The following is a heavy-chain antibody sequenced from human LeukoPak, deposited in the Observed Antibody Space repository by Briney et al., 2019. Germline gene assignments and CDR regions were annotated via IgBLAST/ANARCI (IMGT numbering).Heavy chain of an antibody. J-gene: IGHJ6*03. CDR2: ISGSGGST. CDR3: AAARHAPYYYYYMDV. CDR1: GFTFSSYA. D-gene: IGHD6-25*01. V-gene: IGHV3-23*01. Sequence: GGSLRLSCAASGFTFSSYAMSWVRQAPGKGLEWVSAISGSGGSTYYAGSVKGRFTISRDNSKNTLYLQMNSLRAEDTAVYYCAAARHAPYYYYYMDVWGKGTTVTVS.